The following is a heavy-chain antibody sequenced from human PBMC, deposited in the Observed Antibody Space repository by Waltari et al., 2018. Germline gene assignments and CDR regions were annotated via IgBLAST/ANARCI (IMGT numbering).Heavy chain of an antibody. CDR3: AKTLETGVYYDSSGYYFRSLGYFDY. Sequence: EVQLLESGGGLVQPGGSLRLSCAASGFTFSSYAMSWVRQAPGKGLEWVAVIYSGGSTYYADSGKGRFTISRDNAKNTLYLQMNSLRAEDTAVYYCAKTLETGVYYDSSGYYFRSLGYFDYWGQGTLVTVSS. J-gene: IGHJ4*02. CDR1: GFTFSSYA. V-gene: IGHV3-23*03. D-gene: IGHD3-22*01. CDR2: IYSGGST.